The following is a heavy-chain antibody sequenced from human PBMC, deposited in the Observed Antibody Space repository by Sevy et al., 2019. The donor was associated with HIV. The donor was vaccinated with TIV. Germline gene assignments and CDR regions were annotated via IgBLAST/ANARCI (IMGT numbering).Heavy chain of an antibody. CDR2: FDPEDGET. J-gene: IGHJ6*02. Sequence: ASVKVSCKVSGYTLSELSMHWVRQAPGKGLEWMGGFDPEDGETSYAQKFQGRVTMTEDTSTDTAYMELSSLRSEDTAVYYCATGRYYYDSSGWDVWGQGTTVTVSS. D-gene: IGHD3-22*01. CDR1: GYTLSELS. V-gene: IGHV1-24*01. CDR3: ATGRYYYDSSGWDV.